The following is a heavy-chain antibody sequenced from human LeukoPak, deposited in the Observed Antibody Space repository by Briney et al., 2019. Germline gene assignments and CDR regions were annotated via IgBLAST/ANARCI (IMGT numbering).Heavy chain of an antibody. J-gene: IGHJ4*02. D-gene: IGHD3-22*01. CDR3: ARGPLTRSGYSFDY. CDR2: IYYSGST. V-gene: IGHV4-59*01. Sequence: SETLSLTCTVSGGSINSYYWSWIRQPPVKGLEWIGYIYYSGSTNYNPSLKSRVTISVDTSKNQFSLKLSSVTAADTAVYYCARGPLTRSGYSFDYWGQGTLVTVSS. CDR1: GGSINSYY.